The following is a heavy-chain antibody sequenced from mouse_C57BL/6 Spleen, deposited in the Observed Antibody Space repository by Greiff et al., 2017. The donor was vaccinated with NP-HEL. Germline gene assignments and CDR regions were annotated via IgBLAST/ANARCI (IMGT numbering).Heavy chain of an antibody. J-gene: IGHJ3*01. CDR3: ATYGYDGVAY. CDR1: GYSITSGYD. V-gene: IGHV3-1*01. D-gene: IGHD2-2*01. Sequence: EVKLVESGPGMVKPSQSLSLTCTVTGYSITSGYDWHWIRHFPGNKLEWMGYISYSGSTNYNPSLKSRISITHDTSKNHFFLKLNSVTTEDTATYYCATYGYDGVAYWGQGTLVTVSA. CDR2: ISYSGST.